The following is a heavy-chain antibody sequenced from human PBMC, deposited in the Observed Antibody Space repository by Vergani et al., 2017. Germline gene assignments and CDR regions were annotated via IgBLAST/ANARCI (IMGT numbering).Heavy chain of an antibody. CDR1: GFTFTSFT. J-gene: IGHJ3*02. CDR2: IWYDGSNK. D-gene: IGHD1-7*01. CDR3: ATRHNWNYESLAFDI. V-gene: IGHV3-33*08. Sequence: VQLVESGGGLVKPGGSLRLSCAASGFTFTSFTMNWVRQAPGKGLEWVAVIWYDGSNKYYADSVKGRFTISRDNSKNTLYLQMNSLRAEDTAVYYCATRHNWNYESLAFDIWGQGTMVTVSS.